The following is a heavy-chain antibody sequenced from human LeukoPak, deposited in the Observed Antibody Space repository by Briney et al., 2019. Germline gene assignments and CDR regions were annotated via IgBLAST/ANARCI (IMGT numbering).Heavy chain of an antibody. CDR1: GGSFSSYY. D-gene: IGHD5-18*01. V-gene: IGHV4-34*01. CDR2: INHSGNT. J-gene: IGHJ4*02. Sequence: SETLSLTCAVYGGSFSSYYWSWIRQPPGEGLEWIGEINHSGNTYYNPTLKSRVTISVDTSKNQFSLELNSVTAADTAVYYCASRYNFGENWGQGTLVIVSS. CDR3: ASRYNFGEN.